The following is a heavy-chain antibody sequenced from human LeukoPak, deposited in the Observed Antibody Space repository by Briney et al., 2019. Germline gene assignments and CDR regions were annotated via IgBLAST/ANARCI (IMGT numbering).Heavy chain of an antibody. CDR2: IIPIFGTA. D-gene: IGHD5-24*01. CDR1: GYTFTSHY. CDR3: ARVQPRDGYNSYYFDY. V-gene: IGHV1-69*06. J-gene: IGHJ4*02. Sequence: SVKVSCKASGYTFTSHYMHWVRQAPGQGLEWMGGIIPIFGTANYAQKFQGRVTITADKSTSTAYMELSSLRSEDTAVYYCARVQPRDGYNSYYFDYWGQGTLVTVSS.